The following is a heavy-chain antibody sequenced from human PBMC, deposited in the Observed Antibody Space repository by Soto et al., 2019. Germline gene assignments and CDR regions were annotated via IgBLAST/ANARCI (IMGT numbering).Heavy chain of an antibody. D-gene: IGHD3-22*01. CDR2: IIPIFGTA. CDR3: ARCYYDSSGYSHYGMDV. J-gene: IGHJ6*02. Sequence: QAQLVQSGAEVKKPGSSVKVSCKASGGTFSSYAISWVRQAPGQGLEWMGGIIPIFGTANYAQKFQGRVTITADESTSTAYMELSSLRSEDTAVYYCARCYYDSSGYSHYGMDVWGQGTTVTVSS. V-gene: IGHV1-69*01. CDR1: GGTFSSYA.